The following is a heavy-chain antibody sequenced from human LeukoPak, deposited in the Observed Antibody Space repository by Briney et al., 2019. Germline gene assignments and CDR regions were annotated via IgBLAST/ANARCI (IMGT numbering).Heavy chain of an antibody. D-gene: IGHD4-17*01. CDR3: ARVYGDYWGYYYMDV. CDR2: IYYSGST. V-gene: IGHV4-59*01. CDR1: GGSISSYY. J-gene: IGHJ6*03. Sequence: SETLSLTCTVSGGSISSYYWSWIRQPPGKGLEWIGYIYYSGSTNYNPSLKSRVTISVDTSKNQFSLKLSSVTAADTAVYYCARVYGDYWGYYYMDVWGKGTTVTVSS.